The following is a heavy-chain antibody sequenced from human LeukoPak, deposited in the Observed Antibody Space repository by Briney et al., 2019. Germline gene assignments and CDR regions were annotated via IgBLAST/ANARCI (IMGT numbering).Heavy chain of an antibody. CDR1: GYTFTGYY. Sequence: ASVKVSCKASGYTFTGYYIHWVRQAPGQGLEWMGWINPNSGGTNYAQKFQGRVTTTRDTSISTAYMELRSLRSDDTAVYYCARDAPFDIVVVVAATLFDYWGQGTLVTVSS. D-gene: IGHD2-15*01. V-gene: IGHV1-2*02. CDR2: INPNSGGT. J-gene: IGHJ4*02. CDR3: ARDAPFDIVVVVAATLFDY.